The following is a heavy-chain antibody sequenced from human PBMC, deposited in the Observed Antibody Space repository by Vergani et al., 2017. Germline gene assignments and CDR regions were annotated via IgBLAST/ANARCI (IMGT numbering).Heavy chain of an antibody. Sequence: QVQLVQSGAEVKKPGSSVKVSCKASGGTFSSYAISWVRQAPGQGLEWMGGIIPIFGTANYAQKFQGRVTITADESTSTAYMELSSLGSEDTAVYYCARGNRYCSSTSCYFYYYGMDVWGQGTTVTVSS. CDR2: IIPIFGTA. CDR3: ARGNRYCSSTSCYFYYYGMDV. D-gene: IGHD2-2*01. J-gene: IGHJ6*02. V-gene: IGHV1-69*12. CDR1: GGTFSSYA.